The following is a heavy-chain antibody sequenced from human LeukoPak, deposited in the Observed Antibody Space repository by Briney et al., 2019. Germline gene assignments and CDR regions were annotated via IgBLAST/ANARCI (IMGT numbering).Heavy chain of an antibody. CDR2: IYYSGST. Sequence: SETLSLTCTVSGGSISSSSYYWGWIRQPPGKGLEWIGSIYYSGSTYYNPSLKSRVTISVDTSKNQFSLKLSSVTAADTAVYYCARADEVRGVIIGVWGQGTLVTVSS. J-gene: IGHJ4*02. CDR1: GGSISSSSYY. D-gene: IGHD3-10*01. CDR3: ARADEVRGVIIGV. V-gene: IGHV4-39*07.